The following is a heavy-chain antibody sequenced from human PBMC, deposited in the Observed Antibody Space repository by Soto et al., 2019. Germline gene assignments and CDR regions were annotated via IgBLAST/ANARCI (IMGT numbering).Heavy chain of an antibody. CDR3: ARDVWSSGWGQERYYYGMDV. Sequence: ASVKVSCKASGGTFSSYAISWVRQAPGQGLEWMGGIIPIFGTANYAQKFQGRVTITADESTSTAYMELSSLRSEDTAVYYCARDVWSSGWGQERYYYGMDVWGQGTTVTVSS. D-gene: IGHD6-19*01. CDR1: GGTFSSYA. V-gene: IGHV1-69*13. CDR2: IIPIFGTA. J-gene: IGHJ6*02.